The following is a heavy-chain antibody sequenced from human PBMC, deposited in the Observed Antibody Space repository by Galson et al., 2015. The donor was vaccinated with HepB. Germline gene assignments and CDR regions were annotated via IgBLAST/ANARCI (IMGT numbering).Heavy chain of an antibody. CDR3: ARDIGDGYYFDY. J-gene: IGHJ4*02. D-gene: IGHD5-24*01. CDR2: IWYDGNNK. V-gene: IGHV3-33*01. CDR1: GFSFSSYG. Sequence: SLRLSCATSGFSFSSYGMHWVRQAPGKGLEWLAVIWYDGNNKGYAHPVKGRFTISRDNSKNTLYLQMNSLRAGDTAVYYCARDIGDGYYFDYRGQGTLVTVSS.